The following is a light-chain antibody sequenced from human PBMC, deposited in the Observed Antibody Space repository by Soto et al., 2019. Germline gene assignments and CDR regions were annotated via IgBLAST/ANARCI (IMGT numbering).Light chain of an antibody. V-gene: IGKV3-15*01. Sequence: EIVMTQSPATLSVSPGERATLFCRASQSVRSNFLAWYQQKPGQAPRLLIYGASTRATGIPARFSGSGSGREFTLTINSLQSEDFAVYYCQQHSAWPLTFGGGTKVEIK. CDR2: GAS. J-gene: IGKJ4*01. CDR3: QQHSAWPLT. CDR1: QSVRSN.